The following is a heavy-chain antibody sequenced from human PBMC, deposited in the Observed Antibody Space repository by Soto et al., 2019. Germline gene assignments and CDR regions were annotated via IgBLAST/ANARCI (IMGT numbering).Heavy chain of an antibody. D-gene: IGHD5-18*01. CDR1: GFTLSGSA. J-gene: IGHJ5*02. Sequence: GGSLRLSCAASGFTLSGSAMHWVRQASGKGLEWVGGIRSKANSFATADAASVKGRFTISRDDSKNTAYLQMNSLKTEDTAVYYCTRPKEDRGYSYGDNWFDPWGQGTLVTVSS. CDR2: IRSKANSFAT. V-gene: IGHV3-73*01. CDR3: TRPKEDRGYSYGDNWFDP.